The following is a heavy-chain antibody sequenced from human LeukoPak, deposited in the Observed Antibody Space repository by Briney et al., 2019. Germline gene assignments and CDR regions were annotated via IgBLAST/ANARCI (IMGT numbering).Heavy chain of an antibody. CDR3: ATDRGWRTSGYYLYYFEY. CDR1: GLIFTNYF. Sequence: KSGGSLRLSCAASGLIFTNYFMSWVRQAPGKGLEWVASIKHDGSEKYYVDSVRGRFTISRDNTMNSLYLQMSSLRAEDTAVYYCATDRGWRTSGYYLYYFEYWGQGTLVTFSS. CDR2: IKHDGSEK. V-gene: IGHV3-7*01. J-gene: IGHJ4*02. D-gene: IGHD3-3*01.